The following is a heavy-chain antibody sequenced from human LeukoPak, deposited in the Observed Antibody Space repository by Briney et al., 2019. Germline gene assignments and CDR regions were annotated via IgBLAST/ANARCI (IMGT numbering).Heavy chain of an antibody. CDR1: GFTFSSYG. V-gene: IGHV3-30*18. Sequence: PGRSLRLSCAASGFTFSSYGMHWVRQAPGKGLEWVAVISYDGSNKYYADSVKGRFTISRDNSKNTLYLQMNSLRAEDTAVYYCAKDARLIAPRPASLNYWGQGTLVTVSS. J-gene: IGHJ4*02. D-gene: IGHD6-6*01. CDR2: ISYDGSNK. CDR3: AKDARLIAPRPASLNY.